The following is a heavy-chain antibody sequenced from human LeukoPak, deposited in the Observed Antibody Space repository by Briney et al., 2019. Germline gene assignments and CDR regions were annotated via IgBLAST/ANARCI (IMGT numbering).Heavy chain of an antibody. Sequence: SQTLSLTCTVSGGSISSGSYYWSWIRQPAGKGLEWIGRIYTSGSTNYNPSLKSRVTISVDTSKNQFSLKLSSVTAADTAVYYCARDGRGRFEYSSPFDYWGQGTLVTVSS. CDR2: IYTSGST. CDR1: GGSISSGSYY. J-gene: IGHJ4*02. D-gene: IGHD6-6*01. V-gene: IGHV4-61*02. CDR3: ARDGRGRFEYSSPFDY.